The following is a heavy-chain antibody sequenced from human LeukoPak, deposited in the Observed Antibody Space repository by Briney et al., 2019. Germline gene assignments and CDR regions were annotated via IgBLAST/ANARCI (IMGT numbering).Heavy chain of an antibody. D-gene: IGHD1-26*01. Sequence: SETLSLTCTVSGGSISSYYWSWFRQPPGKGLEWIGYIYYSGGTNYNSSLKSRVTISVDTSKNQFSLKLSSVTAADTAVYYCARELVGATGWFDPWGQGTLVTVSS. J-gene: IGHJ5*02. CDR3: ARELVGATGWFDP. CDR2: IYYSGGT. V-gene: IGHV4-59*12. CDR1: GGSISSYY.